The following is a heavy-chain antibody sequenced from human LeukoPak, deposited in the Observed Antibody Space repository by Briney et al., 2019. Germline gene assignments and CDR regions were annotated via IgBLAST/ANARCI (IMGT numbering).Heavy chain of an antibody. Sequence: AGGSLRLSCAASGFTFSSYGMHWVRQVPGKGLEWVAVISYDGSNKYYADSVKGRFTISRDNSKNTLYLQMNSLRAEDTAVYYCASAVAGTGGPFDYWGQGTLVTVSS. CDR3: ASAVAGTGGPFDY. D-gene: IGHD6-19*01. J-gene: IGHJ4*02. V-gene: IGHV3-30*03. CDR2: ISYDGSNK. CDR1: GFTFSSYG.